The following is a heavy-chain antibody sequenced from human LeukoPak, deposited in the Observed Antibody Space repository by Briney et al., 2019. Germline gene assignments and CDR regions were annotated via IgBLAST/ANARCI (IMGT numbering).Heavy chain of an antibody. J-gene: IGHJ4*02. CDR1: GGSISSYY. CDR3: ARHVGNSGSGSYLTYFDY. V-gene: IGHV4-59*08. Sequence: SETLSLTCTVSGGSISSYYWSWIRQPPGKGLEWIGHIYYSGSTHYNPSLKSRVTISVDTSKNQFSPKLSSVTAADTAVYYCARHVGNSGSGSYLTYFDYWGQGTLVTVSS. CDR2: IYYSGST. D-gene: IGHD3-10*01.